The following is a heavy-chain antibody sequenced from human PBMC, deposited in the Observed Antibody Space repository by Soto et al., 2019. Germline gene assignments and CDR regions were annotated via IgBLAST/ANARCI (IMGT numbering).Heavy chain of an antibody. V-gene: IGHV6-1*01. Sequence: SQTLSLTCAISGDRVSSNSAAWNWIRQSPSRGLEWLGRTYYRSKWYNDYAVSVKSRITINPDTSKNQFSLQLNSVTPEDTAVYYCARVILAVAGTGNWFDPWGQGTLVTVSS. CDR3: ARVILAVAGTGNWFDP. CDR1: GDRVSSNSAA. D-gene: IGHD6-19*01. CDR2: TYYRSKWYN. J-gene: IGHJ5*02.